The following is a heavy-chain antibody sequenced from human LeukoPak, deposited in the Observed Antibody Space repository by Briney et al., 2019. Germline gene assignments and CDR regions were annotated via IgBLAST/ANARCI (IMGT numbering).Heavy chain of an antibody. V-gene: IGHV1-69*01. Sequence: SVKVSCKASGGTFSSYAISWVRQAPGQGLEWMGGIIPIFGTANYAQKFQGRVTITADESTSTAYMELSSLRSEDTAVYYCARPPEYYGILTGYLPWGQGTLVTVSS. CDR3: ARPPEYYGILTGYLP. D-gene: IGHD3-9*01. CDR2: IIPIFGTA. CDR1: GGTFSSYA. J-gene: IGHJ5*02.